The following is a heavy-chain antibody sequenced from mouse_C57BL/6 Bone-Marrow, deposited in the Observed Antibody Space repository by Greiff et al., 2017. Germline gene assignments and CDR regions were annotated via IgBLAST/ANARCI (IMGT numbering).Heavy chain of an antibody. V-gene: IGHV7-3*01. D-gene: IGHD1-1*01. Sequence: EVMLVESGGGLVQPGGSLSLSCAASGFTFTDYYMSWVRQPPGKALEWLGFIRNKANGYTTEYSASVKGRFTISRDNSQSILYLQMNALGAEDSATYYCAIYWDYYGSSHLYYYAMDYWGQGTSVTVSS. CDR3: AIYWDYYGSSHLYYYAMDY. CDR2: IRNKANGYTT. J-gene: IGHJ4*01. CDR1: GFTFTDYY.